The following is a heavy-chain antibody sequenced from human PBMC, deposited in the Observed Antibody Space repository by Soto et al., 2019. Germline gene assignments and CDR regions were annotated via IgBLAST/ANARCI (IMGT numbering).Heavy chain of an antibody. V-gene: IGHV3-33*01. CDR3: AREEQYYFGSGSYAYYGRDG. CDR2: IWYDGSNK. CDR1: GFTFDDYG. D-gene: IGHD3-10*01. Sequence: PGGSLRLSCAASGFTFDDYGMHWVRQAPGKGLEWVALIWYDGSNKYYADSVRGRFTISRDNSENTLYLQMNSLRAEDTAVYYCAREEQYYFGSGSYAYYGRDGWGQGTTVTVAS. J-gene: IGHJ6*02.